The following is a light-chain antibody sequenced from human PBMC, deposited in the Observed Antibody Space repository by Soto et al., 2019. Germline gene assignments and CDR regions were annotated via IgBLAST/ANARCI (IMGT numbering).Light chain of an antibody. V-gene: IGKV1-39*01. Sequence: DIQMTQSPSSLSASVGDRVTITCRASQSIAYYVNLFQQKPGKAPKLLIYAASTLQSGVPSRFSGSGSGTDFTLTISSLQPEDFATYFCQQSSNSPMYTFGQGTKLYI. CDR1: QSIAYY. J-gene: IGKJ2*01. CDR3: QQSSNSPMYT. CDR2: AAS.